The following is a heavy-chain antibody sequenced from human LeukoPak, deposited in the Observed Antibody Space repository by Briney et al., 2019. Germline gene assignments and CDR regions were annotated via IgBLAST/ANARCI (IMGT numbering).Heavy chain of an antibody. CDR2: INHSGST. V-gene: IGHV4-34*01. CDR1: GGSFSGYY. J-gene: IGHJ4*02. D-gene: IGHD3-22*01. CDR3: ARGGGYRGPFFDY. Sequence: SETLSLTCAVYGGSFSGYYWGWIRKPPGKGLEWIGEINHSGSTNYNPSLESRVTISVDTSKNQFSLKLSSVTAADTAVYYCARGGGYRGPFFDYWGQGTLVTVSS.